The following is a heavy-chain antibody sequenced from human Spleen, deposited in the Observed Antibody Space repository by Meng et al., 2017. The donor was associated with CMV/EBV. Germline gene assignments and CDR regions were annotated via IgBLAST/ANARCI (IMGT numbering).Heavy chain of an antibody. V-gene: IGHV4-34*01. Sequence: SETLSLSCAVYGGSFSGYYWSWIRQPPGKGLEWIGNIYYSGTTYCDPSLKSRVTISLDTSKSQFSLKLSSVTAADTAVYYCARDYPPYGSSGYYLDNWGQGILVTVSS. CDR2: IYYSGTT. CDR1: GGSFSGYY. CDR3: ARDYPPYGSSGYYLDN. J-gene: IGHJ4*02. D-gene: IGHD6-25*01.